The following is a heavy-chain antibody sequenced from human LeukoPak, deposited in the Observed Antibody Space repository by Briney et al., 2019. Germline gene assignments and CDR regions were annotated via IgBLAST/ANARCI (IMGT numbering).Heavy chain of an antibody. Sequence: GGSLRLSCAASGFTFSSYSMNWVRQAPGKGLEWVSSISSSRSYIYYADSVKGRFTISRENAKNSLYLQMYSTGAENTVLYFSGRGGGNLRGDYWGQGTLVTVSS. CDR3: GRGGGNLRGDY. V-gene: IGHV3-21*01. J-gene: IGHJ4*02. D-gene: IGHD2-15*01. CDR2: ISSSRSYI. CDR1: GFTFSSYS.